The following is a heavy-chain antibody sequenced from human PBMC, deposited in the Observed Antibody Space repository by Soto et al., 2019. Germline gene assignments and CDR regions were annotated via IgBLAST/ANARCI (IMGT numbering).Heavy chain of an antibody. J-gene: IGHJ4*02. CDR2: INTDGSNT. Sequence: GGSLRLSCTASGFTFTDHWMHWVRQAPGKGLLWVSRINTDGSNTSYADSVKGRFTISRDNAQNMLYLQMNSLTAEDTAVYYCARVRCSGGSCYRLDYWGQGILVTVSS. CDR3: ARVRCSGGSCYRLDY. CDR1: GFTFTDHW. D-gene: IGHD2-15*01. V-gene: IGHV3-74*01.